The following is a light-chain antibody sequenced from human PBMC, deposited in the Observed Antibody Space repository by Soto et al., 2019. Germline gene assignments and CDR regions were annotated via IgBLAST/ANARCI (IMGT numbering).Light chain of an antibody. CDR3: QQYHNSQT. J-gene: IGKJ1*01. CDR1: QSVDRRS. CDR2: TIS. V-gene: IGKV3-20*01. Sequence: IVLTQSPGTLSLSPGERATLSCRASQSVDRRSLAWYQQKPGQAPRLLISTISNRATGIPDRFSGSGSGADVTITISRLEPEDFAVYYCQQYHNSQTFGQGTKVDIK.